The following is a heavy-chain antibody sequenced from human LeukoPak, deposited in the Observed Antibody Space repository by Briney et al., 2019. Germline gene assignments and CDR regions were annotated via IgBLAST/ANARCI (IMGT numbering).Heavy chain of an antibody. D-gene: IGHD3-10*01. Sequence: GGSLRLSCAASGFTFSTYGMTWVRQAPGKGLEWVSAISGSGGSTYYADSVKGRFTISRDNSKNTLYLQMNSLRAEDTAVYYCAKSWFGSAQTPFDYWGQGTLVTVSS. CDR3: AKSWFGSAQTPFDY. CDR1: GFTFSTYG. V-gene: IGHV3-23*01. J-gene: IGHJ4*02. CDR2: ISGSGGST.